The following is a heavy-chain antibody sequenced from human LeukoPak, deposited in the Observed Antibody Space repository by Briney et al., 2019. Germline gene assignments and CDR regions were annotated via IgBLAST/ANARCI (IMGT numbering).Heavy chain of an antibody. J-gene: IGHJ1*01. Sequence: TGGSLGLSCAASGFTVSSNHMSWVRQAPGRGLEWVSAISGSGVSTSYADSVKGRFTISRDNSKNTLYLHMNSLRAEDTAIYFCAKDPANQLLYPAHFSHWGQGTLVTVSS. V-gene: IGHV3-23*01. CDR3: AKDPANQLLYPAHFSH. CDR2: ISGSGVST. D-gene: IGHD2-2*01. CDR1: GFTVSSNH.